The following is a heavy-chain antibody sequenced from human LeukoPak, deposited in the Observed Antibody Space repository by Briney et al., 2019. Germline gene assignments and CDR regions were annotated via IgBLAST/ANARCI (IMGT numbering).Heavy chain of an antibody. J-gene: IGHJ4*02. D-gene: IGHD6-13*01. V-gene: IGHV3-23*01. CDR2: ISGSGGST. Sequence: GGSLRLSCAASGFTFSSYAMSWVRQAPGKGLEWVPAISGSGGSTYYADSVKGRFTISRDNSKNTLYLQMNSLRAEDTAVYYCALYSSSWYYFDYWGQGTLVTVSS. CDR3: ALYSSSWYYFDY. CDR1: GFTFSSYA.